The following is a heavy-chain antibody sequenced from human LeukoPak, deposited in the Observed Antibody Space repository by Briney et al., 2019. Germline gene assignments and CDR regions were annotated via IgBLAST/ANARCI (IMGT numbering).Heavy chain of an antibody. J-gene: IGHJ5*02. CDR1: GFIFNDYA. D-gene: IGHD2-2*01. Sequence: GGSLRLSCVASGFIFNDYAMSWVRRAPGKGLEWVSGISGNGDRRHYGDIVKGRFTISRDNSKNTVYLEMNSLRAEDTALYYCAKDLRPWGVPAAIWFDPWGQGTLVTVSS. V-gene: IGHV3-23*01. CDR3: AKDLRPWGVPAAIWFDP. CDR2: ISGNGDRR.